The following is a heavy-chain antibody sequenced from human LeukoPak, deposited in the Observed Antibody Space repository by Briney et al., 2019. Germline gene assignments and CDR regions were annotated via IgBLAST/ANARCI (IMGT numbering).Heavy chain of an antibody. CDR2: ISSNSGSI. D-gene: IGHD3-10*01. J-gene: IGHJ4*02. V-gene: IGHV3-9*01. CDR1: GFTFHSYA. Sequence: PGGSLRLSCAASGFTFHSYAMHWVRQAPGKGLEWVSGISSNSGSIGYADSVKGRFTISRDNAKNTLHLQMNSLRAEDTAVYYCLPSDGGGQGTLVTVSS. CDR3: LPSDG.